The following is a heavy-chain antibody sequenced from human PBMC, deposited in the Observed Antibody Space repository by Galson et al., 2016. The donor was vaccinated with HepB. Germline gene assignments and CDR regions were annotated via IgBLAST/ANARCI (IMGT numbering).Heavy chain of an antibody. J-gene: IGHJ4*02. Sequence: LRLSCAASGFTVSTKHVNWVRQAPGKGLEWVSLLHGGGTTYYADSVKARLTIARDNSKNTVYLQMHSLGAEDTAVYYCAKDLWTGQQLAYYFDYWGQGTLVTVSS. V-gene: IGHV3-66*01. CDR3: AKDLWTGQQLAYYFDY. CDR1: GFTVSTKH. D-gene: IGHD6-13*01. CDR2: LHGGGTT.